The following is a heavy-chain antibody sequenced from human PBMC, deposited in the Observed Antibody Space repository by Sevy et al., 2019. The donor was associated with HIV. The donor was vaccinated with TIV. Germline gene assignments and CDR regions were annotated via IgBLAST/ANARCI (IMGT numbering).Heavy chain of an antibody. J-gene: IGHJ6*02. D-gene: IGHD3-10*01. CDR3: ARDTAYYYGSGSYYPVYGMDV. CDR1: GFTFSSYG. V-gene: IGHV3-33*01. CDR2: IWYDGSNK. Sequence: GGSLRLSCAASGFTFSSYGMHWVRQAPGKGLEWVAVIWYDGSNKYYADSVKGRFTISRDNSKNTLYLQMNSLRAEDTAVYYCARDTAYYYGSGSYYPVYGMDVWGQGTTVTVSS.